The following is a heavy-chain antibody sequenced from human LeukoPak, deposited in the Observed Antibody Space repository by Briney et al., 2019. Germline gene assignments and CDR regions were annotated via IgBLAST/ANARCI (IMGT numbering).Heavy chain of an antibody. CDR1: GFTFNNYA. D-gene: IGHD5-18*01. Sequence: QSGGSLRLSCVVSGFTFNNYAMSWVRQAPGKGLEWVSAISGSGGSTYYADSVKGRFTISRDNSKNTLYLQMNSLRAEDTAVYYCAKDGPAGGQLWSYLGYWGQGTLVTVSS. J-gene: IGHJ4*02. V-gene: IGHV3-23*01. CDR3: AKDGPAGGQLWSYLGY. CDR2: ISGSGGST.